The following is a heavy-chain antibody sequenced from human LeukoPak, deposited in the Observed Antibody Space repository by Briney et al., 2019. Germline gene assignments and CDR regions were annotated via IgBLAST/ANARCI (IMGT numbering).Heavy chain of an antibody. CDR2: ISGSGGSQ. CDR3: ARYCTSTSCAFEY. CDR1: GFTFGNYA. Sequence: GGSLRLSCAASGFTFGNYAMTWVRQAPGEGLEWVSSISGSGGSQIYADSVKGRFTISRDNSKSTLYLQMNSLRAEDTAIYYCARYCTSTSCAFEYWGQGTLVTVSS. V-gene: IGHV3-23*01. J-gene: IGHJ4*02. D-gene: IGHD2-2*01.